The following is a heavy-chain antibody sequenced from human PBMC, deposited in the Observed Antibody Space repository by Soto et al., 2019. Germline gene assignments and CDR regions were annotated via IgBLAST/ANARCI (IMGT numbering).Heavy chain of an antibody. CDR3: ASDLGITGTTPYYYGMDV. CDR2: INPNSGGT. Sequence: QVQLVQSGAEVKKPGASVKVSCKASGYTFTGYYMHWVRQAPGQGLEWMGWINPNSGGTNYAQKFQCWVTLTRDTPISTAYMELNRLRSDDTAVYYCASDLGITGTTPYYYGMDVWGQGTTVTVSS. V-gene: IGHV1-2*04. D-gene: IGHD1-20*01. J-gene: IGHJ6*02. CDR1: GYTFTGYY.